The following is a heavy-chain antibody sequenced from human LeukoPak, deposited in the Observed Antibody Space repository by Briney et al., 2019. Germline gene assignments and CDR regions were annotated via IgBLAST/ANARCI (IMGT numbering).Heavy chain of an antibody. V-gene: IGHV3-33*01. Sequence: GGSLRLSCAASGFTFSTYGMHWVRQAPGKGLEWVAVIWYDESDKYYADSAKGRFIISRDNSKNTLYLLMNSLRAEDTAVYYCASGSSGYYWSFDFWGQGTLVTVSS. J-gene: IGHJ4*02. CDR2: IWYDESDK. CDR1: GFTFSTYG. CDR3: ASGSSGYYWSFDF. D-gene: IGHD3-22*01.